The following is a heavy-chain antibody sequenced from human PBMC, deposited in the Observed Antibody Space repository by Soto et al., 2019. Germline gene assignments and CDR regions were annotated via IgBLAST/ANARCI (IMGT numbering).Heavy chain of an antibody. CDR3: ARGAVAGTIHYYYYYGMDV. D-gene: IGHD6-19*01. V-gene: IGHV1-18*01. J-gene: IGHJ6*02. CDR2: ISAYNGNT. CDR1: GYTFTSYG. Sequence: EASVKVSCKASGYTFTSYGISWVRQAPGQGLEWMGWISAYNGNTNYVQKLQGRVTMTTDTSTSTAYMELRSLRSDDTAVYYCARGAVAGTIHYYYYYGMDVWGQGTTVTVSS.